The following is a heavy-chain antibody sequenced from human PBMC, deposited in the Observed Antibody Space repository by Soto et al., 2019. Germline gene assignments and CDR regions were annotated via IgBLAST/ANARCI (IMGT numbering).Heavy chain of an antibody. J-gene: IGHJ4*02. Sequence: SETLSLTCAVYGGSFSGYYWSWIRQPPGKGLEWIGEINHSGSTNYNPSLKSRVTISVDTSKNQFSLKLSSVTAADTAVYYCAREMATITDDRVDYWGQGTLVTVSS. CDR1: GGSFSGYY. CDR3: AREMATITDDRVDY. V-gene: IGHV4-34*01. CDR2: INHSGST. D-gene: IGHD5-12*01.